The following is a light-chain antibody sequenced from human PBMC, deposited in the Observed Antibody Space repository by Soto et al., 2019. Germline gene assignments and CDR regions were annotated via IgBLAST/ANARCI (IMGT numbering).Light chain of an antibody. CDR1: SSDVGGYDH. Sequence: QSALPQPRSVSGSPGQSVTISCTGTSSDVGGYDHVSWYQQYPDRAPKLLIYNVNNRPSGVPDRFSGSKSGNTASLTISGLQIDDEADYYCCSYAGASGYVFGIGTKVTVL. V-gene: IGLV2-11*01. CDR2: NVN. J-gene: IGLJ1*01. CDR3: CSYAGASGYV.